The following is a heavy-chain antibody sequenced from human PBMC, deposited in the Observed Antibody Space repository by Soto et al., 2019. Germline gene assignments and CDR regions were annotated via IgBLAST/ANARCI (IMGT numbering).Heavy chain of an antibody. Sequence: QVQLVESGGGVVQPGRSLRLSCAASGFTFSSYGMHWVRQAPGKGLEWVALIWYDGSNKYYADSVKGRFTISRDNSKNTLFLQMNSLRAEDTAVYYCARGLWSFDYWGQGTLLSISS. J-gene: IGHJ4*02. CDR1: GFTFSSYG. V-gene: IGHV3-33*01. CDR2: IWYDGSNK. D-gene: IGHD5-18*01. CDR3: ARGLWSFDY.